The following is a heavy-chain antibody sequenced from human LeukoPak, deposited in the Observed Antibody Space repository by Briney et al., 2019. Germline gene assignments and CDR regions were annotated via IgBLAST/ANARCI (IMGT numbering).Heavy chain of an antibody. CDR3: ARSLTAAAGDY. D-gene: IGHD6-25*01. CDR1: GYRFTSYW. J-gene: IGHJ4*02. Sequence: GESLKISCKGSGYRFTSYWIGWVRQIPGKGLEWLAIIYPADSDIRYSPSFQGQVTISADKSISTAYLQWSSLKASDTAMYYCARSLTAAAGDYWGQGPLVTVSS. V-gene: IGHV5-51*01. CDR2: IYPADSDI.